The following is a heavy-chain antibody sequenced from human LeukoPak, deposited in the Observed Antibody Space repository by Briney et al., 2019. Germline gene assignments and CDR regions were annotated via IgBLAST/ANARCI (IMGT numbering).Heavy chain of an antibody. Sequence: TSETLSLTCGVYGGSFSGYYWSWVRQPPGKGLEWIGEINPRGSTNYNPSLKSRVTLSADTSKNQFSLTLNSVNDADTAVYYCARRRLGYYFDYWGPGTLVTVSS. D-gene: IGHD5-24*01. CDR3: ARRRLGYYFDY. V-gene: IGHV4-34*01. CDR2: INPRGST. CDR1: GGSFSGYY. J-gene: IGHJ4*02.